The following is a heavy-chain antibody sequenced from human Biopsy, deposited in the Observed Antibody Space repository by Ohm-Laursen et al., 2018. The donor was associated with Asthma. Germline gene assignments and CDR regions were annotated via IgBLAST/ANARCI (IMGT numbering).Heavy chain of an antibody. Sequence: SETLSLTCSLSSGSITSSSYYWGWIRQPPGKGMEWIGSMYHSGSPYYHPSLKSRATISVDTSKNQLSLKMSSVTAADTAVYFCVRHQYSSSWSTFDYWGQGALATVSS. V-gene: IGHV4-39*01. CDR3: VRHQYSSSWSTFDY. CDR1: SGSITSSSYY. D-gene: IGHD3-22*01. CDR2: MYHSGSP. J-gene: IGHJ4*02.